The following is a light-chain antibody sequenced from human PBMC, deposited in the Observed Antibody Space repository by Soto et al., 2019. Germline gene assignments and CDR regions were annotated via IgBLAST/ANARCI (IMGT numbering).Light chain of an antibody. CDR1: SSDVGGYNY. CDR3: SSYTSSRRV. Sequence: QPVLTQPASVSGSPGQSITISCTGTSSDVGGYNYVSWYQQHPGKAPKLMIYEVSNRPSGVSNRFSGSKSGNTASLTISGLQAEDEADYYCSSYTSSRRVFGGGTQLTVL. J-gene: IGLJ2*01. CDR2: EVS. V-gene: IGLV2-14*01.